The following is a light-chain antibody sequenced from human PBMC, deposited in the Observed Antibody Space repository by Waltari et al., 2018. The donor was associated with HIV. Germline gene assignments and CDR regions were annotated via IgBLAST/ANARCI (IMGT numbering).Light chain of an antibody. CDR2: DVS. Sequence: QSALTQPASVSGSPGQSITISCTGTSSDVGGYNYVSWYQQHPGKAPKLMIYDVSNRPAGVSNRCSGSKSGNTASLTISGLQAEDEADYYGSSYTSSSTHVVFGGGTKLTVL. CDR3: SSYTSSSTHVV. CDR1: SSDVGGYNY. V-gene: IGLV2-14*01. J-gene: IGLJ2*01.